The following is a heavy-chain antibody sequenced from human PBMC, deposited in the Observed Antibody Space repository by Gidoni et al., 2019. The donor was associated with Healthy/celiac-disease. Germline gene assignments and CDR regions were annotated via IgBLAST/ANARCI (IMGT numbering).Heavy chain of an antibody. V-gene: IGHV3-7*01. CDR1: GFTFSSYW. CDR3: ARESGDRNYYYYYGMDV. J-gene: IGHJ6*02. CDR2: IKQDGSEK. D-gene: IGHD1-26*01. Sequence: EVQLVESGGGLVQPGGSLRLSCAASGFTFSSYWMSWVRQAPGKGLEWVANIKQDGSEKYYVDSVKGRFTISRDNAKNSLYLQMNSRRAEDTAVYYCARESGDRNYYYYYGMDVWGQGTTVTVSS.